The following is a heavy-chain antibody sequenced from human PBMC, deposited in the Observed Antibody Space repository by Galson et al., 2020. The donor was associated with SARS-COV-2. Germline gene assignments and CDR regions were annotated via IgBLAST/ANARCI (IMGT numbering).Heavy chain of an antibody. D-gene: IGHD2-8*01. CDR3: ATSTPHCTNGVCYTNWFDP. CDR2: FDPEDGET. V-gene: IGHV1-24*01. J-gene: IGHJ5*02. Sequence: GESLKISCKVSGYTLTELSMHWVRQAPGKGLEWMGGFDPEDGETIYAQKFQGRVTMTEDTSTDTAYMELSSLRSEDTAVYYCATSTPHCTNGVCYTNWFDPWGQGTLVTVSS. CDR1: GYTLTELS.